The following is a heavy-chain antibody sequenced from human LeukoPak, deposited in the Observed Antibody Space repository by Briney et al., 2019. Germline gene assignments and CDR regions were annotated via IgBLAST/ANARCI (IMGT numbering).Heavy chain of an antibody. Sequence: GESLKISCKGSGYSFTSYWIGWVRQMPGKGLEWMGIIYPGDSDTRYSPSFQGQVTISADKSISTAYLQWSSLKASDTAMYYCARRSSGVTHYYGSGGTYYFDYWGQGTLVTVSS. V-gene: IGHV5-51*01. J-gene: IGHJ4*02. CDR1: GYSFTSYW. CDR2: IYPGDSDT. CDR3: ARRSSGVTHYYGSGGTYYFDY. D-gene: IGHD3-10*01.